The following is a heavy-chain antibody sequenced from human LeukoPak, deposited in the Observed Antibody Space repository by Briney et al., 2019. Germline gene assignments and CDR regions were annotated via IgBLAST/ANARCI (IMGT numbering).Heavy chain of an antibody. CDR2: ISSSSSYI. CDR3: ARDYDFWSGYYRYYYYMDV. J-gene: IGHJ6*03. CDR1: GFTFSSYS. V-gene: IGHV3-21*01. D-gene: IGHD3-3*01. Sequence: GGSLRLSCAASGFTFSSYSMNWVRQAPGKGLEWVSSISSSSSYIYYADSVKGRFTISRDNAKNSLYLQMNSLRAEDTAVYYCARDYDFWSGYYRYYYYMDVWGKGTTVTVSS.